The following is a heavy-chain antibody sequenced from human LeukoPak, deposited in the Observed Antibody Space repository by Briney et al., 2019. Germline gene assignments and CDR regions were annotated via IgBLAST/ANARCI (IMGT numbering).Heavy chain of an antibody. Sequence: PSETLSLICTVSGGSISSSSYYWGWIRQPPGKGLEWIGSIYYSGSTYYNPSLKSRVTMSVDTSKNQFSLKLSSVTAADTAVYYCARHPPPDYDFWRGYSNYYYGMDVWGQGTTVTVSS. CDR2: IYYSGST. CDR1: GGSISSSSYY. D-gene: IGHD3-3*01. CDR3: ARHPPPDYDFWRGYSNYYYGMDV. V-gene: IGHV4-39*01. J-gene: IGHJ6*02.